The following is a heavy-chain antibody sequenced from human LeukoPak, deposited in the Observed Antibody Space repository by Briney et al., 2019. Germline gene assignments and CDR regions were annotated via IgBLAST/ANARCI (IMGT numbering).Heavy chain of an antibody. J-gene: IGHJ3*02. CDR1: GYTFTRHG. Sequence: ASVKVSCKASGYTFTRHGISWVRQAPGQGLEWMGRIIPILGIANYAQKFQGRVTITADKSTSTAYMELSSLRSEDTAVYYCARPYGGNSLEAFDIWGQGTMVTVSS. CDR3: ARPYGGNSLEAFDI. D-gene: IGHD4-23*01. V-gene: IGHV1-69*04. CDR2: IIPILGIA.